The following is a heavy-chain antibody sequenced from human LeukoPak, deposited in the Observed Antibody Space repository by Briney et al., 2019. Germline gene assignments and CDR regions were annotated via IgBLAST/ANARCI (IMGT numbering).Heavy chain of an antibody. CDR1: GYSFTRNG. Sequence: GASVKVSCKASGYSFTRNGFSWVRQAPGQGPEWMGWIDPNSGGTNYAQKFLGSVTMTGDTSINTAFMEIRRLRSDDTAIYYCARGRGTTMVRGVITNYFDLWGRGSLVTVSS. V-gene: IGHV1-2*02. D-gene: IGHD3-10*01. J-gene: IGHJ2*01. CDR2: IDPNSGGT. CDR3: ARGRGTTMVRGVITNYFDL.